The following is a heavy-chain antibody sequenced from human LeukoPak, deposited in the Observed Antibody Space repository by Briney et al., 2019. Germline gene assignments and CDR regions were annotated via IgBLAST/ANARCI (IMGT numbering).Heavy chain of an antibody. CDR3: ASRPADSTWFGVFDY. CDR1: GISINSHY. V-gene: IGHV4-59*11. J-gene: IGHJ4*02. CDR2: VFNGGST. D-gene: IGHD3-10*01. Sequence: SETLSLTCSVSGISINSHYWSWIRNSPGKGLEWIGYVFNGGSTNYNPSLKSRVTMSLDTSRGQFSLRLSSVTAADTAIYYCASRPADSTWFGVFDYWSQGTLVTVSS.